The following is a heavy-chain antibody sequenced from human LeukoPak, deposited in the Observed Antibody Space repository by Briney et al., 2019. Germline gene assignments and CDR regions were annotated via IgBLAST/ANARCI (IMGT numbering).Heavy chain of an antibody. D-gene: IGHD3-3*01. CDR3: ARDRRGGGTIFGVVHNWFDP. Sequence: GASVKVSCKASGYTFTSYGISWVRQAPGQGLEWMGWISAYNGNTNYAQKLQGRVTITTDTSTSTAYMELRSLRSDDTAVYYCARDRRGGGTIFGVVHNWFDPWGQGTLVTVSS. V-gene: IGHV1-18*01. CDR2: ISAYNGNT. CDR1: GYTFTSYG. J-gene: IGHJ5*02.